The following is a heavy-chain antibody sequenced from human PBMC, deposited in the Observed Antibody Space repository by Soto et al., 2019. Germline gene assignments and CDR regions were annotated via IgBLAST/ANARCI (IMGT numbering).Heavy chain of an antibody. J-gene: IGHJ4*02. V-gene: IGHV1-18*01. CDR2: ISAHNGNT. D-gene: IGHD1-1*01. Sequence: QVHLVQSGAEVKKPGASVKVSCKGSGYAFTTYGITWVRQAPGQGLEWMGWISAHNGNTNYAQKLQSRATVTRDTSTSTAYSELRSLRSVDTAVYYCARGRYGDYWGQGALVTVSS. CDR3: ARGRYGDY. CDR1: GYAFTTYG.